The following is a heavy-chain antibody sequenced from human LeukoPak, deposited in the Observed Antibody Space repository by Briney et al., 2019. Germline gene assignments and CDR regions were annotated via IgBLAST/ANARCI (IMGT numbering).Heavy chain of an antibody. V-gene: IGHV3-23*01. Sequence: PGGSLRLSCAASGFTFSSYDMHWVRQATGKGLEWDSAISGSGGSTYYADSVKGRFTISRDNSKNTLYLQMNSLRAEDTAVYYCAKIICGGPMIEACYYMDVWGKGTTVTVSS. CDR1: GFTFSSYD. D-gene: IGHD3-16*01. CDR3: AKIICGGPMIEACYYMDV. J-gene: IGHJ6*03. CDR2: ISGSGGST.